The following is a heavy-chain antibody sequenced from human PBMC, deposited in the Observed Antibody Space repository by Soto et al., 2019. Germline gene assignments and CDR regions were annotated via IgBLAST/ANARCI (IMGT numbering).Heavy chain of an antibody. CDR3: AYGRNYYDNSGDFGY. D-gene: IGHD3-22*01. Sequence: SETLSLTCTVSGGSISSYYWSWIRQPPGKGLEWIGYIYYSGSTNYNPSLKSRVTISVDTSKNQFSLKLSSVTAADTAVYYCAYGRNYYDNSGDFGYWGQGTLVTVSS. V-gene: IGHV4-59*01. J-gene: IGHJ4*02. CDR1: GGSISSYY. CDR2: IYYSGST.